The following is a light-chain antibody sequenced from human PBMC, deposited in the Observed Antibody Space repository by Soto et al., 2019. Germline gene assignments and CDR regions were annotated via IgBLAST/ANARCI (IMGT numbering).Light chain of an antibody. CDR2: GAS. CDR1: HSVSRN. CDR3: QQYDSYPWT. V-gene: IGKV3D-15*01. J-gene: IGKJ1*01. Sequence: EILMTQSPATLSVSPGERFTLSCRASHSVSRNLAWFQQKPGQAPRLLIYGASTRATGIPARFSGSGSGTEFTLTISSLQPDDFATYFCQQYDSYPWTFGHGTKVDIK.